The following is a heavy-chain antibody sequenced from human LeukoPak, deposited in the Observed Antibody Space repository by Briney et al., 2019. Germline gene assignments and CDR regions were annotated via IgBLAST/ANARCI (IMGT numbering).Heavy chain of an antibody. J-gene: IGHJ4*02. Sequence: GASVKVSCKASGYTFTNYDINWGRQATGQGLEWVGWMNPNSGNTGSAQKFQGRVTMTRDTSISTAYMELSSLRSEDTAIYYCARAAGDLDYWGQGTLVTVSS. CDR3: ARAAGDLDY. CDR1: GYTFTNYD. V-gene: IGHV1-8*01. CDR2: MNPNSGNT.